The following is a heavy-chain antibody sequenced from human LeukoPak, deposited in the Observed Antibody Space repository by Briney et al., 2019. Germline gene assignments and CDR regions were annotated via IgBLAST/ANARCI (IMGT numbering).Heavy chain of an antibody. CDR1: GFTFSNYG. CDR3: ATDRGGAPFDI. CDR2: IWSDGSNK. V-gene: IGHV3-33*01. Sequence: HSGGSLRLSCAASGFTFSNYGMHWVRQAPGKGLEWVAVIWSDGSNKKYADSVKGRFTISRDNPRTTLCLQMNSLRAEDTAVYYCATDRGGAPFDIWGQGTMVTVSS. J-gene: IGHJ3*02.